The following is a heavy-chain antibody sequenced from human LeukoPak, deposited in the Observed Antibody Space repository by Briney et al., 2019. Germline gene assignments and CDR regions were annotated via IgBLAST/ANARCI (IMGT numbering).Heavy chain of an antibody. CDR1: GGSFRGYY. CDR3: ARARSGYYYYYYGMDV. Sequence: SETLSLTCAVYGGSFRGYYWSWLRQPPGKGLEWIGEINHSGSTNYNPSLKSRGTISVAASKNQFSLKLTSVTAADTAGYYCARARSGYYYYYYGMDVWGKGTTVTVSS. V-gene: IGHV4-34*01. J-gene: IGHJ6*04. D-gene: IGHD3-10*01. CDR2: INHSGST.